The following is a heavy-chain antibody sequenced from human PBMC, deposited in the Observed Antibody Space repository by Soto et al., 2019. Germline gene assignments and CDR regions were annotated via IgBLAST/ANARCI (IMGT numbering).Heavy chain of an antibody. J-gene: IGHJ4*02. CDR1: GFTFSSYE. CDR2: IGAGDETM. D-gene: IGHD2-8*02. V-gene: IGHV3-48*03. CDR3: ARVAARARFGYCVEY. Sequence: EVQLVESGGGLVQPGGSLRLSCAASGFTFSSYEMQWVRQPPGKGPEWVSYIGAGDETMFHADSVKGRFTISRDNAKSSLFLQMHSLGAEDTAVYYCARVAARARFGYCVEYWGKGTLVTVSS.